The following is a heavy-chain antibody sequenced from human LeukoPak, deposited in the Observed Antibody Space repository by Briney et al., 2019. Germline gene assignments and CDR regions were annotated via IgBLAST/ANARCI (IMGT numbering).Heavy chain of an antibody. CDR2: FDPEDGET. CDR3: ATSTYGSGSYYATSRNKSYFDY. V-gene: IGHV1-24*01. CDR1: GYTLTELS. J-gene: IGHJ4*02. D-gene: IGHD3-10*01. Sequence: ASVKVSCKVSGYTLTELSMHWVRQAPGKGLEWMGGFDPEDGETIYAQKFQGRVTMTEDTSTDTAYMELSSLRSEDTAVYYCATSTYGSGSYYATSRNKSYFDYWGQGTLVTVSS.